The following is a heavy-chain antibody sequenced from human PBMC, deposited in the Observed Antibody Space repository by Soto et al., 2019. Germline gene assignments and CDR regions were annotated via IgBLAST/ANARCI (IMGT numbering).Heavy chain of an antibody. CDR1: GFTVTTNY. V-gene: IGHV3-66*01. CDR2: IYSGGDT. CDR3: ARGWFGDY. J-gene: IGHJ4*02. D-gene: IGHD3-16*01. Sequence: DVQLVESGGGLVQPGGSLRLSCVVSGFTVTTNYMSWVRQAPGKGLEWVSIIYSGGDTYYADSVRDRFTISRDSSKSTLFLQMYSLRAEDTALYYCARGWFGDYWGQGTLVAVSS.